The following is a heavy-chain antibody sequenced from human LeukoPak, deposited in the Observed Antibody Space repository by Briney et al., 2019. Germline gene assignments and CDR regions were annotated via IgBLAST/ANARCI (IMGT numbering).Heavy chain of an antibody. CDR2: IIPIFGTA. V-gene: IGHV1-69*05. J-gene: IGHJ5*02. D-gene: IGHD3-9*01. Sequence: ASVKVSCKASGGTFSSYAISWARQAPGQGLEWMGGIIPIFGTANYAQKFQGRVTITTDESTSTAYMELSSLRSEDTAVYYCARAASHYDILTGPLLYDWFDPWGQGTLVTVSS. CDR3: ARAASHYDILTGPLLYDWFDP. CDR1: GGTFSSYA.